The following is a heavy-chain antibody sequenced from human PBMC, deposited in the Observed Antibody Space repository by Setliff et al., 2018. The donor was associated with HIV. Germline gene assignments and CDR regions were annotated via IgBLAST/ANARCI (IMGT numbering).Heavy chain of an antibody. CDR2: ISYGSTYI. CDR3: AGSRGYFVQAD. J-gene: IGHJ6*04. V-gene: IGHV3-21*01. CDR1: GFTFSSYC. Sequence: GGSLRLSCVASGFTFSSYCMDWFRQAPGKGLEWVSSISYGSTYIYQSDSVRGRFTISRDDAKNLLYLEMNSLRAEDAAVYYCAGSRGYFVQADWGKGTTVTVSS. D-gene: IGHD1-1*01.